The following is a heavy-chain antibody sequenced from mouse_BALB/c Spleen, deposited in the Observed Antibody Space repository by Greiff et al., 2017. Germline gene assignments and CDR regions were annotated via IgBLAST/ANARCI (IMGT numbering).Heavy chain of an antibody. CDR3: ASPITTAKNYYAMDY. Sequence: VQLQESGPSLVQPSQSLSITCTVSGFSLTSYGVHWVRQSPGKGLEWLGVIWRGGSTDYNAAFMSRLSITKDNSKSQVFFKMNSLQADDTAIYYCASPITTAKNYYAMDYWGQGTSVTVSS. V-gene: IGHV2-5-1*01. J-gene: IGHJ4*01. CDR1: GFSLTSYG. CDR2: IWRGGST. D-gene: IGHD1-1*01.